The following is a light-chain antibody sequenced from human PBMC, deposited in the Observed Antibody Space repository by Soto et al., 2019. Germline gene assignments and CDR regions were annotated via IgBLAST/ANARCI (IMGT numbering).Light chain of an antibody. Sequence: QSALTQPPSASGSPGQSVTISCTGTSSDVGGYNYVSWYQQHPGKAPKLMIYEVSKRPSGVPDRFSGSNSGNTASLTVSGLQAEDEADYYCSSYAGSNNLVVGGGTKLTV. CDR3: SSYAGSNNLV. V-gene: IGLV2-8*01. CDR1: SSDVGGYNY. CDR2: EVS. J-gene: IGLJ2*01.